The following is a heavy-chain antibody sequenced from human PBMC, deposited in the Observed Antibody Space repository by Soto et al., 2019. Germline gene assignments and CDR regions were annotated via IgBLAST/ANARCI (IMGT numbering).Heavy chain of an antibody. CDR2: ISSSGTNM. D-gene: IGHD6-25*01. J-gene: IGHJ4*02. CDR1: GFTFSSYS. CDR3: ARGAETGYSGVDY. Sequence: EVQLVESGGGLVQPGGSLRLSCAASGFTFSSYSMNWVRQAPGKGLEWVSYISSSGTNMYYADSVKGRFTISRDSAKNSLSLQMNSRRAADTAVYYCARGAETGYSGVDYWGQGTLVTGSS. V-gene: IGHV3-48*01.